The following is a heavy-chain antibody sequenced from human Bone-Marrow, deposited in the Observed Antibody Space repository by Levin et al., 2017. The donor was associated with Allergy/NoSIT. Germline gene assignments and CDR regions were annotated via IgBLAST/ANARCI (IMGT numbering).Heavy chain of an antibody. D-gene: IGHD1-1*01. J-gene: IGHJ3*01. CDR3: ARVNAPRQAFDV. Sequence: MSSETLSLTCTVSSGSLRSGGYYWSWIRQHPGKGLQWIAYTYHSGSASYNPSLRSRVTISVDTSKNQFSLKVTSVTAADTAVYYCARVNAPRQAFDVWGQGTMVIISS. V-gene: IGHV4-31*03. CDR2: TYHSGSA. CDR1: SGSLRSGGYY.